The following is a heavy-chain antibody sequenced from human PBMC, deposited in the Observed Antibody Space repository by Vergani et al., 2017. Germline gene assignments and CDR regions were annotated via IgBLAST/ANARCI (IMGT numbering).Heavy chain of an antibody. CDR1: GGSINSGDYY. D-gene: IGHD3-10*01. CDR3: ARAPALWSGEYRLDY. V-gene: IGHV4-30-4*01. Sequence: QVQLQESGPGLVKPSQTLSLTCTVSGGSINSGDYYWSWIRQPPGKGLEWIGYIYYSGSTYYSPSLKSQITMSIDTSKNQFSLKLSSVTAADTAVYYCARAPALWSGEYRLDYWGQGTLVTVSS. J-gene: IGHJ4*02. CDR2: IYYSGST.